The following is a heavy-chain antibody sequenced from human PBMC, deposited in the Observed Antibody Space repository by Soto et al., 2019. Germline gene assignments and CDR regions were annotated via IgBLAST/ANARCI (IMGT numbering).Heavy chain of an antibody. Sequence: ASVKVSCKASGYTFTIYAMHWVRQAPGQRLEWMGWINAGNGNTKYSQKFQGRVTITRDTSASTAYMELSSLRSEDTAVYYCARAPPSGCYFDYWGQGTLVTVSS. CDR3: ARAPPSGCYFDY. J-gene: IGHJ4*02. CDR2: INAGNGNT. CDR1: GYTFTIYA. D-gene: IGHD6-19*01. V-gene: IGHV1-3*01.